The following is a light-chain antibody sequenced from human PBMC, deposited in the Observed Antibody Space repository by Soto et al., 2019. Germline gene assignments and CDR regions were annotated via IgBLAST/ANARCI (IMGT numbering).Light chain of an antibody. CDR1: SSDVGGYNY. CDR3: SSYTSSSTVV. V-gene: IGLV2-14*01. J-gene: IGLJ2*01. CDR2: DVS. Sequence: QSALTQPTSVSGSPVQSITISCTGTSSDVGGYNYVSWYQQHPGKAPKLMIYDVSNRPSGVSNRFSGSKSGNTASLTISGLQAEDEADYYCSSYTSSSTVVFGGGT.